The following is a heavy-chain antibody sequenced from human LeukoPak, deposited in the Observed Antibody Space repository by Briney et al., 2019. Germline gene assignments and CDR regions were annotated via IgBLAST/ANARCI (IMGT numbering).Heavy chain of an antibody. J-gene: IGHJ4*02. CDR1: GGSISSGSYY. D-gene: IGHD3-9*01. Sequence: SETLSLTCTVSGGSISSGSYYWSWIRQPAGKGLEWIGRIYTSGSTNYNPSLKSRVTISVDTSKNQFSLKLSSVTAADTAVYYCAREKRPVYDILTGYRPLSYWGQGTLVTVSS. CDR3: AREKRPVYDILTGYRPLSY. CDR2: IYTSGST. V-gene: IGHV4-61*02.